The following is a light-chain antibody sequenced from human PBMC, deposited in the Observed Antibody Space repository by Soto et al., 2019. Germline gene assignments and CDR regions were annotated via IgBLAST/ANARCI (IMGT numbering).Light chain of an antibody. J-gene: IGLJ2*01. CDR1: SGYSNYK. CDR3: GADHGSGSNFERV. V-gene: IGLV9-49*01. Sequence: QLVLTQPPSASASLGASVTLTCTLSSGYSNYKVDWYQQRPGKGPRFVMRVGTGGIVGSKGDGIPDRFSVLGSGLNRYLTIKNIQEEDESDYHCGADHGSGSNFERVFGGGTKVTVL. CDR2: VGTGGIVG.